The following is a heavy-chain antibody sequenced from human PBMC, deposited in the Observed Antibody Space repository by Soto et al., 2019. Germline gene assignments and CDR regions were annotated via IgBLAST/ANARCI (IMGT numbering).Heavy chain of an antibody. Sequence: PGGSLRLSCAASGFIFSTYGMNWVRQAPGKGLEWVAFMSFDGNIKYYADSVKGRFTISRDNSRNTLWLQMNSLRPEDTAVYYCETIEVPPEFNIWGQGTMVTVSS. CDR1: GFIFSTYG. CDR3: ETIEVPPEFNI. J-gene: IGHJ3*02. CDR2: MSFDGNIK. V-gene: IGHV3-30*03.